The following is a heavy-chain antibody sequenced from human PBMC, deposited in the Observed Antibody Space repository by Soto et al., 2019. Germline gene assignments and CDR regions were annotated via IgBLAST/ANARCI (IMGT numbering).Heavy chain of an antibody. J-gene: IGHJ4*02. CDR3: ASQLESTTYFDY. Sequence: LQLQESGPGLVKPSETLSLTCTVSGGSISNSDYFWAWMRQPPGKGLEWDGTISHTGSPRYNPSRKTRVTISVDTAKNHFSLRLPSVTAADTAVFYCASQLESTTYFDYWGRGTLFTVSS. V-gene: IGHV4-39*02. CDR2: ISHTGSP. D-gene: IGHD1-1*01. CDR1: GGSISNSDYF.